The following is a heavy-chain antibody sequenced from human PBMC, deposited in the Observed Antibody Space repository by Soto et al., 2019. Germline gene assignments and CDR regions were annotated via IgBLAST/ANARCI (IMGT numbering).Heavy chain of an antibody. CDR3: ARHSPRSRSCDI. CDR2: ISSSSSYI. CDR1: GFTFSSYS. J-gene: IGHJ3*02. D-gene: IGHD6-13*01. Sequence: SGGSLRLSCAASGFTFSSYSMNWVRQAPGKGLEWVSSISSSSSYIYYADSVKGRFTISRDNAKNSLYLQMNSLRAEDTAVYYCARHSPRSRSCDIWGQGTMVTVSS. V-gene: IGHV3-21*01.